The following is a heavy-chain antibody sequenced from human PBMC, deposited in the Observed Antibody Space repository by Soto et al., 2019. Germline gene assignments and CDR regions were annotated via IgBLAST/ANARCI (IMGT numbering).Heavy chain of an antibody. CDR3: AKDKGGGADSSGWFYYYGMDV. CDR2: ISYDGSNK. V-gene: IGHV3-30*18. CDR1: GFTFSSYG. D-gene: IGHD6-19*01. J-gene: IGHJ6*02. Sequence: QVQLVESGGGVVQPGRSLRLSCAASGFTFSSYGMHWVRQAPGKGLEWVGVISYDGSNKYYADSVKGRFTISRDNSKNTLYLQMNSLRAEDTAVYYCAKDKGGGADSSGWFYYYGMDVWGQGTTVTVSS.